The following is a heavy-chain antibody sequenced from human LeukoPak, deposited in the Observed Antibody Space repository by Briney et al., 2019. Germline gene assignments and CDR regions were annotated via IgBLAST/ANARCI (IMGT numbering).Heavy chain of an antibody. Sequence: SVKVSCKASGGTSSSYAISWVRQAPGQGLEWMGRIIPIFGTANYAQKFQGRVTITADKSTSTAYMELSSLRSEDTAVYYCARDQGEKYQLLSGWGQGTLVTVSS. CDR3: ARDQGEKYQLLSG. J-gene: IGHJ4*02. V-gene: IGHV1-69*06. D-gene: IGHD2-2*01. CDR2: IIPIFGTA. CDR1: GGTSSSYA.